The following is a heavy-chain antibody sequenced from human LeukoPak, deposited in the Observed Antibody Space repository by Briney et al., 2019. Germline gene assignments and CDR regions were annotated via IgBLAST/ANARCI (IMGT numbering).Heavy chain of an antibody. CDR3: ARFNGDYYGMDV. J-gene: IGHJ6*02. CDR2: ISWNSGSI. Sequence: PGRSLRLSCAASGFTFDDYAMHWVRQAPGKGLERVSGISWNSGSIGYADSVKGRFTISRDNAKNSLYLQMNSLRDEDTAFYYCARFNGDYYGMDVWGQGTTVTVSS. V-gene: IGHV3-9*01. D-gene: IGHD4-17*01. CDR1: GFTFDDYA.